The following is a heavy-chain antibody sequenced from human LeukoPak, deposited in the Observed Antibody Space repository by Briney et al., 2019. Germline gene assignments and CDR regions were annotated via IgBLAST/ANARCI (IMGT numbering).Heavy chain of an antibody. V-gene: IGHV3-48*03. Sequence: GGSLRLSCAASGFTFSSYEMNWVRQAPGKGLEWVSYISSSGSTIYYADSVKGRFTISRDNAKNSLYLQMNSLRAEDTAVYYCAREGTFGGDAAGQYYYYYYMDVWGKGTTVTVSS. D-gene: IGHD3-16*01. CDR3: AREGTFGGDAAGQYYYYYYMDV. J-gene: IGHJ6*03. CDR1: GFTFSSYE. CDR2: ISSSGSTI.